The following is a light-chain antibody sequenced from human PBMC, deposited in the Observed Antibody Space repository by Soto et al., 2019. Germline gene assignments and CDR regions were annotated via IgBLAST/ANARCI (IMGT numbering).Light chain of an antibody. CDR1: QSVSSN. V-gene: IGKV3-15*01. J-gene: IGKJ2*01. CDR3: QQYKNWPPYT. Sequence: EIVMTQSPATLSVSPGERATLSCRASQSVSSNLAWYQQKPGQAPRLLIYGASTMATGIPARFSGSGSGTEFTLPLSSLQSEDFAVYYCQQYKNWPPYTFGQGTKLEIK. CDR2: GAS.